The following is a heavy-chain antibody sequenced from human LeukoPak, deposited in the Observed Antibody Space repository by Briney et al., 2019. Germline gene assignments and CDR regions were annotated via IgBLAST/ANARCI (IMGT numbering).Heavy chain of an antibody. V-gene: IGHV1-18*01. CDR1: GYTFTSYG. CDR2: ISAYNGNT. CDR3: ARAYIDMTTVTTPIDY. Sequence: ASVKVSCKASGYTFTSYGIGWVRQAPGQGLEWMGWISAYNGNTNYAQKLQGRVTMTTDTSTSTAYMELRSLRSDDTAVYYCARAYIDMTTVTTPIDYWGQGTLVTVSS. J-gene: IGHJ4*02. D-gene: IGHD4-17*01.